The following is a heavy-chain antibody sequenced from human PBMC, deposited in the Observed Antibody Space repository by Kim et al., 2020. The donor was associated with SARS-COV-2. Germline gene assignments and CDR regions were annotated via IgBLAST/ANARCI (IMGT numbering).Heavy chain of an antibody. CDR1: GFTFSTYG. Sequence: GGSLRLSCAASGFTFSTYGMHWVRQAPGKGLEWVSAISFDGSNKYYADSVKGRFTISRDNSKNTLYLQMNSLRAEDTAVYYCATEEVGGGPRWRNYNYGMDVGGQGTTVTV. CDR3: ATEEVGGGPRWRNYNYGMDV. V-gene: IGHV3-33*05. J-gene: IGHJ6*02. CDR2: ISFDGSNK. D-gene: IGHD3-16*01.